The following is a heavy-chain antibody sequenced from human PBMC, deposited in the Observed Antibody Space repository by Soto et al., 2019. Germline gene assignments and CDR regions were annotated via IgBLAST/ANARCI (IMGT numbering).Heavy chain of an antibody. D-gene: IGHD2-15*01. V-gene: IGHV3-21*01. CDR3: ATGRSFNTNMDS. J-gene: IGHJ4*02. Sequence: EVQLVESGGGLVKPGGSLRLSCAASGFTFSTYSMNWVRQAPGKGLEWVSSISSSGASRSYADSVRGRFTISRDNATNSLNLQMCSPRAEDTAVYYCATGRSFNTNMDSWGLGNLVTVSS. CDR1: GFTFSTYS. CDR2: ISSSGASR.